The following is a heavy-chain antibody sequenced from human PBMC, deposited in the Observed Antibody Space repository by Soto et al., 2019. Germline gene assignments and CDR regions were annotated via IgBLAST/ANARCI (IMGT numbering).Heavy chain of an antibody. CDR2: INPNSGGT. CDR3: AREVVPAAWGYYYYYGMDA. CDR1: GYTFTGYY. Sequence: ASVKVSCKAPGYTFTGYYMHWVRQAPGQGLEWMGWINPNSGGTNYAQKFQGRVTMTRDTSISTAYMELSRLRSDDTAVYYCAREVVPAAWGYYYYYGMDAWGQGTTVTVSS. D-gene: IGHD2-2*01. V-gene: IGHV1-2*02. J-gene: IGHJ6*02.